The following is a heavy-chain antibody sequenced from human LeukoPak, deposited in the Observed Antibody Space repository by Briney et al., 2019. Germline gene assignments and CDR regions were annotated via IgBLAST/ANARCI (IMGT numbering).Heavy chain of an antibody. Sequence: PSETLSLTCTVSGGSISSYYWSWIRQPPGKGLEWIGHIYGSGSTNYNPSLKSRVTLPVDTSKNQFSLKLSSVTAADTAVYYCARLDNARGAFDYWGQGTLVTVSS. CDR1: GGSISSYY. J-gene: IGHJ4*02. CDR2: IYGSGST. CDR3: ARLDNARGAFDY. V-gene: IGHV4-59*01. D-gene: IGHD2-2*03.